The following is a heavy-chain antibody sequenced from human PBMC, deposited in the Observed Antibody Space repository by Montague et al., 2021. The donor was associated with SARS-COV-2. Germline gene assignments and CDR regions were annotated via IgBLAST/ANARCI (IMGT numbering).Heavy chain of an antibody. D-gene: IGHD6-6*01. CDR3: ARDAEGIAARRSDAFDI. CDR2: IYRGGSA. CDR1: GFTVSSTY. V-gene: IGHV3-53*01. J-gene: IGHJ3*02. Sequence: SLRLSCAASGFTVSSTYMNWVRQAPGKGLEWVSVIYRGGSAYYADSVKGRFTISRDNSKNTLYLQMNSLRAEDTAVYYSARDAEGIAARRSDAFDIWGQGTMVTVSS.